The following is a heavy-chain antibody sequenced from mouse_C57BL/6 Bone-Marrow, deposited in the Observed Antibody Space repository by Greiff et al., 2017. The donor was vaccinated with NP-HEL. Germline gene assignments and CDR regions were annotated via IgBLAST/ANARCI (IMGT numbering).Heavy chain of an antibody. CDR3: ARGPPYYSNYGSFSWFAY. CDR1: GYTFTSYW. Sequence: QVQLQQPGAELVKPGASVKLSCKASGYTFTSYWMHWVKQRPGQGLEWIGMIHPNSGSTNYNEKFKSKATLTVDKSSSTAYMQLSSLTSEDSAVYYCARGPPYYSNYGSFSWFAYWGRGTLVTVSA. CDR2: IHPNSGST. D-gene: IGHD2-5*01. J-gene: IGHJ3*01. V-gene: IGHV1-64*01.